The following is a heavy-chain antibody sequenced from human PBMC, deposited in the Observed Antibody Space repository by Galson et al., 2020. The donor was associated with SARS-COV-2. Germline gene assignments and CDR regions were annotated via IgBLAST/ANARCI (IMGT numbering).Heavy chain of an antibody. J-gene: IGHJ4*02. Sequence: SLKISCAASGFTFDDSAMHWVRQPPGKGLEWVSGISWNRGNIGYADSVKGRFTISRDNAKNSLYLQMNSLRAEDTALYYCVKDAELWGGYLDYGGQGTLVTVSS. CDR1: GFTFDDSA. D-gene: IGHD2-21*01. CDR3: VKDAELWGGYLDY. CDR2: ISWNRGNI. V-gene: IGHV3-9*01.